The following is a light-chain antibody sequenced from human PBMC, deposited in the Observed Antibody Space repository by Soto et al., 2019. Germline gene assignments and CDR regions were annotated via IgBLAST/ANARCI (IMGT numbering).Light chain of an antibody. CDR1: QSFNSIY. CDR2: GAS. J-gene: IGKJ1*01. CDR3: CQDDSGT. Sequence: IALTQSSGTMCLSQGERAALSGRASQSFNSIYLAWYQQKPGQAPRLLIYGASSRATGIPDRFSGSGSGTNFTLTISILEPECFAVYYCCQDDSGTFVQGTKVDIK. V-gene: IGKV3-20*01.